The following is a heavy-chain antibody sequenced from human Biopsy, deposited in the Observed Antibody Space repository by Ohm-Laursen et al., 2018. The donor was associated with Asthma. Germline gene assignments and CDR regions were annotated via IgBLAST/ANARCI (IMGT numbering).Heavy chain of an antibody. Sequence: GTLSLTCDVYPGSFSGFFWTWVRQSPGKGLEWIGETNERGVTNNNPSLKSRVIISIDTYWNRVSLKLTSVTAADTAVYYCARGPELDVWGQGTTVTVSS. J-gene: IGHJ6*02. V-gene: IGHV4-34*01. CDR2: TNERGVT. CDR3: ARGPELDV. CDR1: PGSFSGFF.